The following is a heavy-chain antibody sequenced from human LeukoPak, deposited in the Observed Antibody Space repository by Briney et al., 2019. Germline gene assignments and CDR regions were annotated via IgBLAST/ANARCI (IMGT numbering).Heavy chain of an antibody. CDR1: GFPFTVYP. CDR3: ARQISGLWFGVFDY. J-gene: IGHJ4*02. D-gene: IGHD3-10*01. Sequence: GGSLRLSCAASGFPFTVYPTHWVRQAPGKGLEWVSVSSSDETYKFYADSVRGRFTISRDNAKNSLYLQMNSLRDEDTAVYYCARQISGLWFGVFDYWGQGTLVTVSS. V-gene: IGHV3-30-3*01. CDR2: SSSDETYK.